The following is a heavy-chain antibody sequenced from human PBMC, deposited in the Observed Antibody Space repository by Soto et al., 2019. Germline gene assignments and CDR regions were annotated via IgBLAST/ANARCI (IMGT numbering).Heavy chain of an antibody. CDR3: AMVDVYVTTSPQDV. Sequence: QVQLVQSGAEVKNPGASVKVSCKASGYTFTRYGIGWARQAPGQGLEWRGWINTYNGNTNYAQNVQGRVTLTTDTSTSPAYMELRSLRSNDTAIYYCAMVDVYVTTSPQDVWGQGATVIVSS. CDR2: INTYNGNT. V-gene: IGHV1-18*01. CDR1: GYTFTRYG. J-gene: IGHJ6*02. D-gene: IGHD3-16*01.